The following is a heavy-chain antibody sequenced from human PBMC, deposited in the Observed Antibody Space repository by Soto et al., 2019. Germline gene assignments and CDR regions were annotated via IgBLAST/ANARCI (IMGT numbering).Heavy chain of an antibody. J-gene: IGHJ4*02. CDR3: ARDEGSGWDYFDY. V-gene: IGHV4-59*01. CDR2: IYYSGST. D-gene: IGHD6-19*01. Sequence: SETLSLTCTVSGGSISSYYWSWIRRPPGKGLEWIGYIYYSGSTNYNPSLKSRVTISVDTSKNQFSLKLRSVTAADTAVYYCARDEGSGWDYFDYWGQGNLVTVSS. CDR1: GGSISSYY.